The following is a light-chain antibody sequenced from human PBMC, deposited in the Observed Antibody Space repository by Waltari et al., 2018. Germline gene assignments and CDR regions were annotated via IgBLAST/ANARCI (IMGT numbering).Light chain of an antibody. Sequence: QSALTQPASVSGSPGQSLTISCNGTSSDVGAYNYVSWYQQHPGKVPKLMIYDVSQRPSWISSRFAASKSGNAASLTISGLQFEDEADYYCSSYRSDNTLIFGGGTKLTVL. CDR3: SSYRSDNTLI. CDR2: DVS. CDR1: SSDVGAYNY. J-gene: IGLJ2*01. V-gene: IGLV2-14*03.